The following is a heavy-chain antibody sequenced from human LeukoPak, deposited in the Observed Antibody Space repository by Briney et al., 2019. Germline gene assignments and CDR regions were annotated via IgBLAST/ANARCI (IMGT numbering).Heavy chain of an antibody. V-gene: IGHV1-69*13. Sequence: ASVKVSCRASGGTFSSYAISWVRQAPGKGLEWMGGIIPIFGTANYAQKFQGRVTITADESTSTAYMELSSLRSEDTAVYYCARVVDRNLLRYFDPWGQGTLVTVSS. CDR1: GGTFSSYA. D-gene: IGHD3-9*01. J-gene: IGHJ5*02. CDR2: IIPIFGTA. CDR3: ARVVDRNLLRYFDP.